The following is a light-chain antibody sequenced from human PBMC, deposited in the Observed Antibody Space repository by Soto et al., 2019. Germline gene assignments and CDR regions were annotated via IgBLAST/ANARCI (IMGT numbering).Light chain of an antibody. CDR2: LEGSGSY. CDR1: SGHSSYI. CDR3: ETWDSNTVV. Sequence: QSALTQSSSASASLGSSVKLTCTLSSGHSSYIIAWHHQQPGKAPRYLMKLEGSGSYNKGSGVPDRFSGSSSGADRYLTISNLQFEDEADYYCETWDSNTVVFGGGTKLTVL. J-gene: IGLJ2*01. V-gene: IGLV4-60*02.